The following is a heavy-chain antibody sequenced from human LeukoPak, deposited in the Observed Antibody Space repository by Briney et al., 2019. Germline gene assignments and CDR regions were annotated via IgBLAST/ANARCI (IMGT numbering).Heavy chain of an antibody. CDR2: ISYDGSNK. D-gene: IGHD6-19*01. CDR3: ASQEQWLDHFDY. Sequence: GGSLRLSCAASGFTFSSYAMHWVRQAPGKGLEWVAVISYDGSNKYYADSVKGRFTISRDNAENSLYLQMNSLRAEDTAVYYCASQEQWLDHFDYWGQGTLVTVSS. J-gene: IGHJ4*02. V-gene: IGHV3-30-3*01. CDR1: GFTFSSYA.